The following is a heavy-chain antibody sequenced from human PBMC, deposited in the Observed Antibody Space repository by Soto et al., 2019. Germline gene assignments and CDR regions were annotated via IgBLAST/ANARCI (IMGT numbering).Heavy chain of an antibody. CDR1: GFTFDDYA. D-gene: IGHD3-9*01. CDR3: AKDRSHSFDCFDY. Sequence: PGGSLRLSCAASGFTFDDYAMHWVRQAPGKGLEWVSGISWNSGSIGYADSVKGRFTISRDNAKNSLYLQMNSLRAEDTALYYCAKDRSHSFDCFDYWGPGTLVTVSS. J-gene: IGHJ4*02. V-gene: IGHV3-9*01. CDR2: ISWNSGSI.